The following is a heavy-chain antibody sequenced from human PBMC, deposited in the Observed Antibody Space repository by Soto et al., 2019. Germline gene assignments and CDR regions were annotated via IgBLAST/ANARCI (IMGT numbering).Heavy chain of an antibody. CDR2: IFFTGSA. J-gene: IGHJ6*02. V-gene: IGHV4-61*01. D-gene: IGHD1-1*01. Sequence: SETLSLTCTVSGGSVSTGSYDWSWIRQPPGKGLEWIGKIFFTGSAHYNPSLRNRVTMSVDTSKDQFSLTLTSVTAADTAVYYCARDGHDMDVWGQGTTVTVSS. CDR3: ARDGHDMDV. CDR1: GGSVSTGSYD.